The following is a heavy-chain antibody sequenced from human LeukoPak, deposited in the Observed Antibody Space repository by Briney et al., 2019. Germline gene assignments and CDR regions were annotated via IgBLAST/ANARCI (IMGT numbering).Heavy chain of an antibody. V-gene: IGHV1-69*13. J-gene: IGHJ6*03. Sequence: SVKVSCKASGGTFSSYAISWVRQAPGQGLEWMGGIIPIFGTANYAQKFQGRVTITADESTSTAYMGLSSLRSEDTAVYYCARVPPAIGRYYYYYMDVWGKGTTVTISS. CDR3: ARVPPAIGRYYYYYMDV. D-gene: IGHD2-21*01. CDR1: GGTFSSYA. CDR2: IIPIFGTA.